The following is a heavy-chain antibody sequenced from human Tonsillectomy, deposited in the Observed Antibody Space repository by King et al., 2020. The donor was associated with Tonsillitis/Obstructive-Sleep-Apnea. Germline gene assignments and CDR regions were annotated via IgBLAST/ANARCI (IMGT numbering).Heavy chain of an antibody. CDR3: ARGPKEVARGPNDY. V-gene: IGHV3-33*01. CDR1: GFTFSSYG. CDR2: ILYDGSNK. Sequence: VQLVESGGGVVQPGRSLRLSCAASGFTFSSYGMHWVRQAPGKGLEWVAVILYDGSNKYYADSLKGRFTISRDNSKNPLYLQMNSLRAEDTAVYYCARGPKEVARGPNDYWGQGTLVTVSS. J-gene: IGHJ4*02.